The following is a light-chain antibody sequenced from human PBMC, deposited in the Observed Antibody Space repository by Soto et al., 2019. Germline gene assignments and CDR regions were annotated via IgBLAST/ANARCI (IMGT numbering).Light chain of an antibody. CDR1: QSVSSN. CDR2: GAS. J-gene: IGKJ5*01. Sequence: EIVMTQSPATLSVSPGERATLSCRASQSVSSNLAWYQQKPGQAPRLLIYGASTRATGIPARFSGSGSGTEFTLTISSLQSEDFAVYYCQQRGSWPLITFGQGTRLEIK. V-gene: IGKV3-15*01. CDR3: QQRGSWPLIT.